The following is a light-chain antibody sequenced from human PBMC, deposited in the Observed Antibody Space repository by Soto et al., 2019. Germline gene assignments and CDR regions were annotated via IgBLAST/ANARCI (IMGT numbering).Light chain of an antibody. Sequence: ELVTTQSPSSPSVSTRERATLSCRASQSASSNLAWYQQKPGQAPRLLIYGASTRVTGIPARFSGTGTVTEDSLTISSRLSDDVVVVYFQQYHYRTGQTFGQGTKVDIK. CDR3: QQYHYRTGQT. CDR2: GAS. CDR1: QSASSN. J-gene: IGKJ2*01. V-gene: IGKV3-15*01.